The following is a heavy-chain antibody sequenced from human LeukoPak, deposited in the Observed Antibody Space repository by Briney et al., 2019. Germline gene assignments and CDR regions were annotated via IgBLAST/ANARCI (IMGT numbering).Heavy chain of an antibody. V-gene: IGHV4-31*03. CDR2: IYYSGST. J-gene: IGHJ2*01. Sequence: SETLSLTCTVSGGSISSGGYYWSWIRQHPGKGLEWIGYIYYSGSTYYNPSLKSRVTISVDTSKNQFSLKLSSVTAADTAVYYCARDRRYYYDSSGYYYVGWYFDLWGRGTLVTVSS. D-gene: IGHD3-22*01. CDR3: ARDRRYYYDSSGYYYVGWYFDL. CDR1: GGSISSGGYY.